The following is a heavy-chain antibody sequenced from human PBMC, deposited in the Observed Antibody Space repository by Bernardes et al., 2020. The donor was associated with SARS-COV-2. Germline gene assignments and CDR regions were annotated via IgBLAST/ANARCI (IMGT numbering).Heavy chain of an antibody. V-gene: IGHV1-2*02. J-gene: IGHJ3*02. CDR3: ARDLDRLYSGSRTDAFDI. CDR2: INPHSVGT. CDR1: GYTLSDYY. D-gene: IGHD1-26*01. Sequence: ASVKVSCKASGYTLSDYYMHWVRQAPGQGLEWMGWINPHSVGTNYAQKFQGRVTVTRDTSISTAYMELSRLTSDDTAVYYCARDLDRLYSGSRTDAFDIWGQGTMVTVSS.